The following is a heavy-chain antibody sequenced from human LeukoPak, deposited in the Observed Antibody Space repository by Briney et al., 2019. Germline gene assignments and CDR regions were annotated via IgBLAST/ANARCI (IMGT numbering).Heavy chain of an antibody. J-gene: IGHJ4*02. V-gene: IGHV3-21*01. CDR3: GSGTMSGASPTDY. CDR2: ISSSSSYI. CDR1: GFTFSSYS. D-gene: IGHD1-1*01. Sequence: GGSLRLSCAASGFTFSSYSTNWVRQAPGKGLEWVSSISSSSSYIYYADSVKGRFTISRDNAKNSLYLQMNSLRAEDTAVYYCGSGTMSGASPTDYWGQGTLVIVSS.